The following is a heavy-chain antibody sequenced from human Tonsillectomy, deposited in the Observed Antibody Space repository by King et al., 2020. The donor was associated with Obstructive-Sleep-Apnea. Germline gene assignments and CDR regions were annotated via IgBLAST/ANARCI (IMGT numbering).Heavy chain of an antibody. V-gene: IGHV4-39*07. Sequence: QLQESGPGLVKPSETLSLTCTVSGGPISSSSYYWGWIRQTPGKGLEWIGSIYYSGSTYYNPSLKSRVTISVDTSKNQFSLRLSSVTAADTAVYYCAREYGGYSYGLVKNWGQGTLVTVSS. CDR2: IYYSGST. J-gene: IGHJ4*02. CDR3: AREYGGYSYGLVKN. CDR1: GGPISSSSYY. D-gene: IGHD5-18*01.